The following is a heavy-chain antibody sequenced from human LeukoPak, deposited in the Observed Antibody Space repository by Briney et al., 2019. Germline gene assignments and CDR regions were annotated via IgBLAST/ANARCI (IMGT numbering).Heavy chain of an antibody. CDR2: INHSGST. J-gene: IGHJ4*02. CDR3: ARIITMVWGVIAASAFDY. CDR1: GGSFSGYY. D-gene: IGHD3-10*01. Sequence: SETLSLTCAVYGGSFSGYYWSWIRQPPGKGLEWIGEINHSGSTNYNPSLKSRVTISVDTSKNQFSLKLSSVTAADTAVYYCARIITMVWGVIAASAFDYWGQGTLVTVSS. V-gene: IGHV4-34*01.